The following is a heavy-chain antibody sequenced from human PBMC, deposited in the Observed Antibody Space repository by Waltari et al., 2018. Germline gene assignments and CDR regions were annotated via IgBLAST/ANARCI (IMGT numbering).Heavy chain of an antibody. D-gene: IGHD5-18*01. CDR2: ISSRGSRK. J-gene: IGHJ4*02. V-gene: IGHV3-11*01. CDR1: GFTFSDYY. CDR3: ARGSAAMARTKIDY. Sequence: QVQLVESGGGLVKPGGSLRLSCAASGFTFSDYYMSWIRQAPGKGLEWVSYISSRGSRKNYLSSMKGRSTITGDSARKARYLQMNGLGADATAVYYWARGSAAMARTKIDYWGQGTMVTVSS.